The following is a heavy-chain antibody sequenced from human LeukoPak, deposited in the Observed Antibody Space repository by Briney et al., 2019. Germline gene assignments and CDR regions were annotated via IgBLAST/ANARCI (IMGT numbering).Heavy chain of an antibody. V-gene: IGHV1-8*01. J-gene: IGHJ4*02. Sequence: ASVKVSCKASGYTFTSYDIYWVRQATGQGLEWMGWMNPNSGNIGYAQKFQGRVTMTGNTSISTAYMELSSLRSEDTAVYYCARRRGMVRGHEWGELGYWGQGTLVTVSS. D-gene: IGHD3-10*01. CDR3: ARRRGMVRGHEWGELGY. CDR2: MNPNSGNI. CDR1: GYTFTSYD.